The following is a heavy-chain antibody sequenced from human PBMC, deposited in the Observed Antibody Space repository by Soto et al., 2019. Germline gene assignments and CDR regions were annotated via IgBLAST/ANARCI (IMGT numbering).Heavy chain of an antibody. CDR2: IHYSGST. Sequence: PSETLSLTCTVSGGSISSGDYYWSWIRQPPGKGLEWIGNIHYSGSTHYKPSLKSRVTISLDTSKNQFSLKVNSVTAADSAVYYCARSDTVTGPYYYDTCGPFDYWGQGTLVTVAS. CDR3: ARSDTVTGPYYYDTCGPFDY. CDR1: GGSISSGDYY. V-gene: IGHV4-30-4*01. J-gene: IGHJ4*02. D-gene: IGHD3-22*01.